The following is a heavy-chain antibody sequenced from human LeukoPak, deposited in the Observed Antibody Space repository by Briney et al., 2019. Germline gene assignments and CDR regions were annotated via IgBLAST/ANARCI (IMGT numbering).Heavy chain of an antibody. V-gene: IGHV3-7*03. CDR1: GFTFSSYW. D-gene: IGHD3-3*01. CDR3: AKDLRSISCLDN. Sequence: LSGGSLRLSCAASGFTFSSYWMSWVRQAPGKGLEWVANIKQDGSEKYYVDSVKGRFTISRDNSKNTLFLQMNSLRAEDTAVYYCAKDLRSISCLDNWGRGTLVTVSS. J-gene: IGHJ4*02. CDR2: IKQDGSEK.